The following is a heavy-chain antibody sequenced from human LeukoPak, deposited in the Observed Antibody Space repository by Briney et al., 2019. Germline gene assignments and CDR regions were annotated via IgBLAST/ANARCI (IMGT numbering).Heavy chain of an antibody. D-gene: IGHD2/OR15-2a*01. Sequence: KPSETLSLTRPVSCASVSSSHWSWVRQSPERGLGWSGNVEYNGGTKYNPSLQSRVTMSLDTSKNQYSLTLTFVTAADTAPYYCARGFYEPFDRWGEGTLVTVSS. J-gene: IGHJ4*02. CDR3: ARGFYEPFDR. CDR1: CASVSSSH. V-gene: IGHV4-59*02. CDR2: VEYNGGT.